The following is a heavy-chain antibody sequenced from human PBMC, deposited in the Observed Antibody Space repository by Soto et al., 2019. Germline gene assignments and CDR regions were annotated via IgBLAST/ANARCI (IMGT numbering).Heavy chain of an antibody. CDR2: IWYDGSNK. CDR3: AREGRVLWFGKLYYYYGMDV. V-gene: IGHV3-33*01. CDR1: GFTFSSYG. Sequence: GGSLRLSCAASGFTFSSYGMHWVRQAPGKGLEWVAVIWYDGSNKYYADSVKGRFTISRDNSKNTLYLQMNSLRAEDTAVYYCAREGRVLWFGKLYYYYGMDVWGQGTTVTVSS. D-gene: IGHD3-10*01. J-gene: IGHJ6*02.